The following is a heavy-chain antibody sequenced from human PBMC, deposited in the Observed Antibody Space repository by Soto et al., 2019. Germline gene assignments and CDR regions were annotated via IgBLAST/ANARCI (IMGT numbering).Heavy chain of an antibody. J-gene: IGHJ6*02. Sequence: GASVKVSCKASGYTFTGYYMHWVRQAPGQGLEWMGWINPNSGGTNYAQKFQGWVTMTRDTSISTAYMELSRLRSDDTAVYYCARDLIGSFGDYYYGMDVWGQGTTVTVS. CDR3: ARDLIGSFGDYYYGMDV. CDR2: INPNSGGT. CDR1: GYTFTGYY. V-gene: IGHV1-2*04. D-gene: IGHD1-26*01.